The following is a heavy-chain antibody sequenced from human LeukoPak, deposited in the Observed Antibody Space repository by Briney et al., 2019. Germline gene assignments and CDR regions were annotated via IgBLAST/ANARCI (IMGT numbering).Heavy chain of an antibody. Sequence: GGSLRLSCAASGFTFSNAWMSWVRQAPGKGLEWVGRIKRKIEGGTADYAAPVKGRFTISRDDSTSTLLLQMNSLKTEDTAVYYCAAGVGTSDVDYWGQGTLVTVSS. CDR2: IKRKIEGGTA. CDR3: AAGVGTSDVDY. CDR1: GFTFSNAW. D-gene: IGHD1-26*01. J-gene: IGHJ4*02. V-gene: IGHV3-15*01.